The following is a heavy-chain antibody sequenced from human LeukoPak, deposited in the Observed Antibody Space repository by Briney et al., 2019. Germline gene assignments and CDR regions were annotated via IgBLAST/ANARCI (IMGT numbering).Heavy chain of an antibody. J-gene: IGHJ3*02. CDR1: GFTFSSYA. D-gene: IGHD2/OR15-2a*01. CDR2: ISYDGSNK. CDR3: ARPLLSDDAFDI. V-gene: IGHV3-30*04. Sequence: PGRSLRLSCAASGFTFSSYAMHWARQAPGKGLEWVAVISYDGSNKYYADSVKGRFTISRDNSKNTLYLQMNSLRAEDTAVYYCARPLLSDDAFDIWGQGTMVTVSS.